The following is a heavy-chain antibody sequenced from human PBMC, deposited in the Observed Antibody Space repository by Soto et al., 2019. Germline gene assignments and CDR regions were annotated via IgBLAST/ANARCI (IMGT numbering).Heavy chain of an antibody. D-gene: IGHD3-16*01. V-gene: IGHV4-30-4*01. Sequence: SETLSFTCTVSGGSISSGDYYWSWIRQPPGKGLEWIGYIYYSGSTYYNPSLKSRVTISVDTSKNQFSLKLSSVTAADTAVYYCARGNYDYVWGSYNSPNFDYWGQGTLVTVSS. CDR2: IYYSGST. CDR3: ARGNYDYVWGSYNSPNFDY. J-gene: IGHJ4*02. CDR1: GGSISSGDYY.